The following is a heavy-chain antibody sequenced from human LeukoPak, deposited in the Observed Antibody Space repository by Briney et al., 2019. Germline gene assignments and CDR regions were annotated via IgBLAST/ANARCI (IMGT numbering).Heavy chain of an antibody. D-gene: IGHD2-2*02. J-gene: IGHJ4*02. CDR3: ARDQGRYIVVVPAAIPVDY. CDR1: GYTFISYY. CDR2: INPSGGST. Sequence: GASVKVSCKASGYTFISYYMHWVRQAPGQGLEWMGIINPSGGSTSYAQKFQGRVTMARDTSTSTVYMELSSLRSEDTAVYYCARDQGRYIVVVPAAIPVDYWGQGTLVTVSS. V-gene: IGHV1-46*01.